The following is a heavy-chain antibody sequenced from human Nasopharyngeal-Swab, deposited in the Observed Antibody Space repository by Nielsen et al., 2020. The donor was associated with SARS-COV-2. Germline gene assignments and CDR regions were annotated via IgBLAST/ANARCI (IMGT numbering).Heavy chain of an antibody. J-gene: IGHJ4*02. D-gene: IGHD3-22*01. CDR1: GFTFSSYS. Sequence: GESLKISFAASGFTFSSYSMNLVRPAPGKGLEWVSYISSSSSTIYYADSVKGRFTISRDNAKNSLYLQMNSLRAEDTAVYYCARGDYYDSSGYYTYWGQGTLVTVSS. CDR2: ISSSSSTI. CDR3: ARGDYYDSSGYYTY. V-gene: IGHV3-48*04.